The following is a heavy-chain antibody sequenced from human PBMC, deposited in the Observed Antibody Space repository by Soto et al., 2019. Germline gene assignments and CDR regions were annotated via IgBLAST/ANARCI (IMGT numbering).Heavy chain of an antibody. D-gene: IGHD3-10*01. Sequence: PGESLKISCKGSGYSFTSYWIGWVRQMPGKGLEWMGIIYPGDSKTRYSPSFQGQVTISADKSISTAYLQWSSLEASDTAMYYCARAKWFGELYPYNWFAPWGQGTLVTVSS. CDR2: IYPGDSKT. CDR1: GYSFTSYW. CDR3: ARAKWFGELYPYNWFAP. J-gene: IGHJ5*02. V-gene: IGHV5-51*01.